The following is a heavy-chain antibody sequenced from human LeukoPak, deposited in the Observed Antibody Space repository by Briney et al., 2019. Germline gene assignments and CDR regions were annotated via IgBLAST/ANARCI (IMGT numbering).Heavy chain of an antibody. V-gene: IGHV3-9*01. CDR1: GFTFDDYA. D-gene: IGHD2-2*01. J-gene: IGHJ6*02. Sequence: PGGSLRLSCAASGFTFDDYAMHWDRQAPGKGLEWVPGISWNSGSIGYADSVKGRFTISRDNAKNSLYLQMNSLRAEDTALYYCAKDGYCSSTSRYPPYYYGMDVWGQGTTVTVSS. CDR2: ISWNSGSI. CDR3: AKDGYCSSTSRYPPYYYGMDV.